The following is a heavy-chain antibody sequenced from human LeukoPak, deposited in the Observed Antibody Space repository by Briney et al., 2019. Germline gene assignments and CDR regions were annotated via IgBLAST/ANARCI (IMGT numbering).Heavy chain of an antibody. V-gene: IGHV1-18*01. Sequence: ASVKASCKASGYTFTSYGISWVRQAPGQGLEWMGWISAYNGNTNYAQKLQGRVTMTTDTSTSTAYMELRSLRSDDTAVYYCARIIITGDSTDGMDVWGQGTTVTVSS. CDR2: ISAYNGNT. J-gene: IGHJ6*02. D-gene: IGHD3-16*01. CDR3: ARIIITGDSTDGMDV. CDR1: GYTFTSYG.